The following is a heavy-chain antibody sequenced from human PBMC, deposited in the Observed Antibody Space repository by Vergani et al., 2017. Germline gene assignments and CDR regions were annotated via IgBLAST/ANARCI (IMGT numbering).Heavy chain of an antibody. CDR3: ARDRYCSSTSCHTHYYYMDV. J-gene: IGHJ6*03. CDR1: GYTFTGYY. Sequence: QVQLVQSGAEVKKPGASVKVSCKASGYTFTGYYMHWVRQAPGQGLEWMGWINPNSGGTNYAQKFQGRVTMTRDTSISTAYMELSRLRSDDTAVYYCARDRYCSSTSCHTHYYYMDVWGKGTTVTVSS. V-gene: IGHV1-2*02. CDR2: INPNSGGT. D-gene: IGHD2-2*02.